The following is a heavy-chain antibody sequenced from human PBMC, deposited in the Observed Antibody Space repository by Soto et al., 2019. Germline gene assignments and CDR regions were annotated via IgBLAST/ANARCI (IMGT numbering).Heavy chain of an antibody. Sequence: GGSLRLSCTASGFTFGDYAMSWVRQAPGKGLEWVGFIRSKAYGGTTEYAASVKGRFTISRDDSKSIAYLQMNSLKTEDSAVYYCTKSGDDILPGYCYYGMDVWGQGTTVTVSS. CDR3: TKSGDDILPGYCYYGMDV. J-gene: IGHJ6*02. D-gene: IGHD3-9*01. CDR2: IRSKAYGGTT. V-gene: IGHV3-49*04. CDR1: GFTFGDYA.